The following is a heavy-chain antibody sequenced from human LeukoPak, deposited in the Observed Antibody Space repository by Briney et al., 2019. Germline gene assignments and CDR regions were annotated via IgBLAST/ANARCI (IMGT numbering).Heavy chain of an antibody. CDR1: GFTFSSYS. Sequence: PGGSLRLSCAASGFTFSSYSMNWVRQAPGKGLEWVSSISSSSSYIYYADSVEGRFTISRDNAKNSLYLQMNSLRAEDTAVYYCARASGSYGGAPGYWGQGTLVTVSS. V-gene: IGHV3-21*01. D-gene: IGHD1-26*01. J-gene: IGHJ4*02. CDR3: ARASGSYGGAPGY. CDR2: ISSSSSYI.